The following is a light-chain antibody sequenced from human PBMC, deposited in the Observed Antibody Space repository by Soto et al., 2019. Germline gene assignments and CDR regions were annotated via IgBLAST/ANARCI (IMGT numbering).Light chain of an antibody. CDR1: QSLQDRDGKSY. CDR2: EVS. CDR3: MQTIQPPWT. Sequence: DVVMTQTPLSLSVTPGQPASISCRSSQSLQDRDGKSYLCWYLQKPGQAPQLLIYEVSHRFSGVPDRFSGSGSGTHFTLKISRVEAEDVGVYYCMQTIQPPWTFGQGTKVEIK. J-gene: IGKJ1*01. V-gene: IGKV2D-29*01.